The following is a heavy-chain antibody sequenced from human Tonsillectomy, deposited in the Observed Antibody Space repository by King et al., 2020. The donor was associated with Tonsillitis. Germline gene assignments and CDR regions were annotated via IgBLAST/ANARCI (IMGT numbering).Heavy chain of an antibody. CDR2: INPNSGDT. J-gene: IGHJ3*02. D-gene: IGHD1-14*01. Sequence: QLVQSGADVKKPGASVKVSCKASGFFFTDYFMHWVRQAPGQGLEWMGWINPNSGDTKYAQQFQDRVIMTRDASASTGYMELSSLRSDDTAVYYCAREIPGVTAWDGAFDIWGQGTMVTVSS. CDR1: GFFFTDYF. V-gene: IGHV1-2*02. CDR3: AREIPGVTAWDGAFDI.